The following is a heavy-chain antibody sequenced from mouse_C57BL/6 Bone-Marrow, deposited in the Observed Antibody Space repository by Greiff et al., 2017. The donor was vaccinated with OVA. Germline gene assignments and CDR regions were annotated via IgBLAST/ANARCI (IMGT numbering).Heavy chain of an antibody. D-gene: IGHD1-1*01. V-gene: IGHV10-1*01. CDR2: IRSKSNNYAT. CDR3: VRLGSNYGEFDY. J-gene: IGHJ2*01. Sequence: EVQLQESGGGLVQPKGSLKLSCAASGFSFNTYAMNWVRQAPGKGLEWVARIRSKSNNYATYYADSVKDRFTISRDDSESMLYLQMNNLKTEDTAMYYCVRLGSNYGEFDYWGQGTTLTVSS. CDR1: GFSFNTYA.